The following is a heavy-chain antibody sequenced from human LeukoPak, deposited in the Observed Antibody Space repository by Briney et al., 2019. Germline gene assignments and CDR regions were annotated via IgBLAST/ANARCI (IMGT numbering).Heavy chain of an antibody. V-gene: IGHV4-34*01. Sequence: SETLSLTCAVYGGSFSGYYWSWIRQPPGKGLEWIGEINHSGSTNYNPSPKSRVTISVDTSKNQFSLKLSSVTAVDTAVYYCARSGYSYGLDYWGQGTLVTVSS. CDR2: INHSGST. J-gene: IGHJ4*02. D-gene: IGHD5-18*01. CDR1: GGSFSGYY. CDR3: ARSGYSYGLDY.